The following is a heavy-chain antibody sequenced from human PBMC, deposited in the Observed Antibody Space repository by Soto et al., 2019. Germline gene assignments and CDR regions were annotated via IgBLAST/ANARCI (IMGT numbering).Heavy chain of an antibody. D-gene: IGHD4-17*01. CDR1: GFSLRSYG. V-gene: IGHV3-30*03. CDR3: AAAVPTVTRPPFDI. CDR2: LSNDGSNK. J-gene: IGHJ3*02. Sequence: GGSLRLSCAASGFSLRSYGMHWVRQAPGKGLEWAALLSNDGSNKYYADSVKGRFTISRDNSKNTLYLQMNSLRAEDTAVYYCAAAVPTVTRPPFDIWGQGTMVTVSS.